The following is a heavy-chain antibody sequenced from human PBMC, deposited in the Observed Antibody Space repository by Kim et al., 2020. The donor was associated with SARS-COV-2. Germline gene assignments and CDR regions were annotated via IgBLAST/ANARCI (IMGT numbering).Heavy chain of an antibody. Sequence: SETLSLICAVYGGSFNDYYWSWIRQPPGKGLEWIGEINHSGSTNYNPSLKSRVTISVDTSKNQFSLQLSSVTAADTAVYYCAGGQDVDSGRYCGMDVLG. CDR2: INHSGST. D-gene: IGHD3-10*01. J-gene: IGHJ6*02. CDR3: AGGQDVDSGRYCGMDV. CDR1: GGSFNDYY. V-gene: IGHV4-34*01.